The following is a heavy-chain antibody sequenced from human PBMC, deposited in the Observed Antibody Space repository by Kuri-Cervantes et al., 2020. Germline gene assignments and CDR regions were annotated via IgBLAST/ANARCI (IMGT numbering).Heavy chain of an antibody. CDR3: ARGRARLGY. CDR1: NVSMTNSF. CDR2: INHSGST. Sequence: GSLRLSCTISNVSMTNSFWSWVRQPAGKGLEWIGEINHSGSTNYNPSLKSRVTISVDTSKNQFSLKLSSVTAADTAVYYCARGRARLGYWGQGTRVTGAS. J-gene: IGHJ4*02. V-gene: IGHV4-34*01.